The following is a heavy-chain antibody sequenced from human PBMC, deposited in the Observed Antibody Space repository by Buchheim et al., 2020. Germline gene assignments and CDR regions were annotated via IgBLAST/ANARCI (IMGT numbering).Heavy chain of an antibody. D-gene: IGHD5-12*01. CDR2: ISYDGSNK. CDR1: GFTFSSYG. CDR3: ANIHSGYDPYYYYYGMDV. V-gene: IGHV3-30*18. J-gene: IGHJ6*02. Sequence: QVQLVESGGGVVQPGRSLRLSCAASGFTFSSYGMHWVRQAPGKGLEWVAVISYDGSNKYYADSVKGRFTISRDNSKNTLYLQMNSLRAEDTAVYYCANIHSGYDPYYYYYGMDVWGQGTT.